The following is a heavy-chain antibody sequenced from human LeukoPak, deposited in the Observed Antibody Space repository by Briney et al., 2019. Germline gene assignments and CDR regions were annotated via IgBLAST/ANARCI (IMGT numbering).Heavy chain of an antibody. Sequence: GGSLRLSCAASGFTFDDYAMHWVRQAPGKGLEWVSGINWSSDNIGYADSVKGRFTISRDNAKNSLYLQMNSLKLEDTALYYCAKRGGPREYYFDYWGQGALVTVSS. J-gene: IGHJ4*02. CDR2: INWSSDNI. V-gene: IGHV3-9*01. CDR3: AKRGGPREYYFDY. D-gene: IGHD3-10*01. CDR1: GFTFDDYA.